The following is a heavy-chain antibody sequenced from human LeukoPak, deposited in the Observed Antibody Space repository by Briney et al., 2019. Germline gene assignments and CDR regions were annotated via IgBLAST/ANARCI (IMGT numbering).Heavy chain of an antibody. V-gene: IGHV5-51*01. CDR2: IYPGDSDT. CDR3: ARHPMVRGVIPQYYFDY. J-gene: IGHJ4*02. Sequence: GESLQISCKGSGYSFTSYWIGWVRQMPGKGLGWMGIIYPGDSDTRYSPSFQGQVTISADKSISTAYLQWSSLKASDTAMYYCARHPMVRGVIPQYYFDYWGQGTLVTVSS. CDR1: GYSFTSYW. D-gene: IGHD3-10*01.